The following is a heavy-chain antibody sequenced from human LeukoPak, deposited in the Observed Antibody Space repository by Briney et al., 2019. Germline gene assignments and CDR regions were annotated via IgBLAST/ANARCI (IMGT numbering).Heavy chain of an antibody. CDR3: AKDQELWFEPIYYYYGMDV. CDR1: GFTFSSYA. CDR2: ISGSGGSK. D-gene: IGHD3-10*01. J-gene: IGHJ6*02. Sequence: GGSLRLSCAASGFTFSSYAMSWVRQAPGKGLEWVLAISGSGGSKYYADSVKGRFTISRDNSKNTLYLQMNSLRAEDTAVYYCAKDQELWFEPIYYYYGMDVWGQGTTVTVSS. V-gene: IGHV3-23*01.